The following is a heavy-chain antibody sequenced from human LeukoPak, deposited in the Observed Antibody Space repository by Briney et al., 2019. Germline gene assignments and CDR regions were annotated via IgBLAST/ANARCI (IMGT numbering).Heavy chain of an antibody. Sequence: PSETLSLTCAVSGGSISSGGYSWSWIRQPPGKGLEWIGYIYHSGSTYYNPSLKSRVTISVDRSKNQFSLKLSSVTAADTAVYYCARGLTRYYYGMDVWGKGTTVTVSS. CDR2: IYHSGST. V-gene: IGHV4-30-2*01. CDR3: ARGLTRYYYGMDV. D-gene: IGHD3-9*01. J-gene: IGHJ6*04. CDR1: GGSISSGGYS.